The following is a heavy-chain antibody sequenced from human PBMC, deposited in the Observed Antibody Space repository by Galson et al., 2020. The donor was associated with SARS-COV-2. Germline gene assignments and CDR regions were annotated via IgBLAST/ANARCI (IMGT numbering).Heavy chain of an antibody. D-gene: IGHD3-10*01. CDR2: IDYYGTQK. V-gene: IGHV3-7*05. Sequence: TGGCLRLTCPASRFIFSDHWMSWVRQGPEKGLEWVANIDYYGTQKYYVDSLRGRITISRDNTKNSLFLQMNSLRVDDTAVYYCVRGVGSFGSWGQGTLVTVSS. J-gene: IGHJ5*02. CDR3: VRGVGSFGS. CDR1: RFIFSDHW.